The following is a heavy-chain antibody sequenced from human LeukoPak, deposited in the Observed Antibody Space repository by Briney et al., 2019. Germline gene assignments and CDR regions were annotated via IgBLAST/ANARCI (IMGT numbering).Heavy chain of an antibody. J-gene: IGHJ4*02. Sequence: PGGSLRLSCTASGFTFSSNGMSWVRQAPGKGLEWVSAIGGSTYYADSVKGRFTISRDNSKNTLFLQMNSLRAEDTAVYYCAKLVGASVYWGQGTLVTVSS. CDR3: AKLVGASVY. V-gene: IGHV3-23*01. CDR1: GFTFSSNG. CDR2: IGGST. D-gene: IGHD1-26*01.